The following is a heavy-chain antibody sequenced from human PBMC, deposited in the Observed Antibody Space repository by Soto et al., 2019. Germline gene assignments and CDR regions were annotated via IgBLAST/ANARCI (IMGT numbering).Heavy chain of an antibody. J-gene: IGHJ6*02. CDR2: IMPIFRTP. V-gene: IGHV1-69*12. CDR3: ARDEDRQQLGGNYYYIMDV. Sequence: QVQLVQSGAEVKKPGSSVKVSCKASGGTFSSSAFSWVRQAPGQGLEWMGGIMPIFRTPDYAPKFQGRVTISADESTSTAYMELRSLTSEDTGVYYCARDEDRQQLGGNYYYIMDVWGQGTTVTVSS. CDR1: GGTFSSSA. D-gene: IGHD3-16*01.